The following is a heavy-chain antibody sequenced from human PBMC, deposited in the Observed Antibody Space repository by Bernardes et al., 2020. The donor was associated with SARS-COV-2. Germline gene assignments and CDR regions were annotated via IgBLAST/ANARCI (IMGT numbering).Heavy chain of an antibody. Sequence: GGSLRLSCAASGFTFDGYAMYWVRQAPGKGLEWVSSISWNSGSIGYADSVKGRFTISRDNAKNSLYLQMNFLGAEDTALYYCAKDYGSGSSFFDYWGQGTLVTVSS. J-gene: IGHJ4*02. D-gene: IGHD3-10*01. V-gene: IGHV3-9*01. CDR3: AKDYGSGSSFFDY. CDR1: GFTFDGYA. CDR2: ISWNSGSI.